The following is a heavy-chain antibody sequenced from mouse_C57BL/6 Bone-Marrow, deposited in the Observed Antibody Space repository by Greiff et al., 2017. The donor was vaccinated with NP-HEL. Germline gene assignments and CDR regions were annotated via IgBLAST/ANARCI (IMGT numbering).Heavy chain of an antibody. D-gene: IGHD2-2*01. CDR3: ARSYLPWLRRGGYYFDY. Sequence: QVQLQQPGAELVKPGASVKMSCKASGYTFTSYWITWVKQRPGQGLEWIGDIYPGSGSTNYNEKFKSTATLTVDTSSSTAYMQLSSLTSEDSAVYFWARSYLPWLRRGGYYFDYWGQGTPLTVSS. CDR1: GYTFTSYW. V-gene: IGHV1-55*01. J-gene: IGHJ2*01. CDR2: IYPGSGST.